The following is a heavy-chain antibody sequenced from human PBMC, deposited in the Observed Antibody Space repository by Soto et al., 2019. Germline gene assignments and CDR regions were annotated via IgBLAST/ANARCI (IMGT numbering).Heavy chain of an antibody. J-gene: IGHJ4*02. D-gene: IGHD1-26*01. V-gene: IGHV1-8*01. CDR2: MNPNSGNT. Sequence: QAQLVQSGAEVTKPGASVKVSCKASGYTFTGYDINWVRQATGQGLEWMGWMNPNSGNTGYAQNSQGRVTMTRDNSITTAYMELTSLRDDDSAVYYCAGEKVGTTGIDFWGQGTLVTVSS. CDR1: GYTFTGYD. CDR3: AGEKVGTTGIDF.